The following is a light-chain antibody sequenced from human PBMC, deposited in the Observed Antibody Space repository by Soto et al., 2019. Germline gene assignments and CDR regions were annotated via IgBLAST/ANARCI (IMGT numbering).Light chain of an antibody. CDR3: QRYGSSPLIT. CDR2: GTS. Sequence: ETELTQSPGTLSLSPGERATLSCRASQSVSSSSLAWYQQRPGQAPRLLIYGTSSRATGIPDRFSGSGSGTDFTLTISRLEPEDFAVYFCQRYGSSPLITFGQGTRLEI. CDR1: QSVSSSS. J-gene: IGKJ5*01. V-gene: IGKV3-20*01.